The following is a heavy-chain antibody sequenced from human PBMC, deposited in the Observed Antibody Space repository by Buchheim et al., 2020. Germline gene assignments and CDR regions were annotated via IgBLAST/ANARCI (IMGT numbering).Heavy chain of an antibody. D-gene: IGHD5-18*01. J-gene: IGHJ4*02. CDR1: GFTLSTYW. V-gene: IGHV3-7*01. CDR2: IKQAGSDK. CDR3: TRDMGYGDY. Sequence: EVQLVESGGGLVQPGGSLRLSCAASGFTLSTYWMTWLRQAPGKGLEWVASIKQAGSDKYYVGSVQGRFTISRDNAKNPLYLQLNNLRAEDTAIYYCTRDMGYGDYWGQGTL.